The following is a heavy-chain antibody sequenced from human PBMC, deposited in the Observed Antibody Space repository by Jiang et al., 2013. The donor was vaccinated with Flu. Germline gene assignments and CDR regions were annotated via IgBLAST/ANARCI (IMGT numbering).Heavy chain of an antibody. CDR2: INPSGGST. CDR3: ARDRYYDILTGYYDGGYPVSGLDY. J-gene: IGHJ4*02. D-gene: IGHD3-9*01. V-gene: IGHV1-46*01. Sequence: GAEVKKPGASVKVSCKASGYTFTSYYMHWVRQAPGQGLEWMGIINPSGGSTSYAQKFQGRVTMTRDTSTSTVYMELSSLRSEDTAVYYCARDRYYDILTGYYDGGYPVSGLDYWGQGTLVTVSS. CDR1: GYTFTSYY.